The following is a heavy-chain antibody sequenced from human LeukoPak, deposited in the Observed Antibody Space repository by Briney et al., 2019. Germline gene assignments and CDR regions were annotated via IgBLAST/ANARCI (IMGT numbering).Heavy chain of an antibody. CDR3: AKDVAAAELGAFDI. V-gene: IGHV3-30*18. D-gene: IGHD6-13*01. CDR1: GYTLTELS. Sequence: SCKVSGYTLTELSMHWVRQAPGKGLEWVAMISYDGNSKQYADFVKGRFTISRDNSKNTLYLQMNSLRTEDTAVYHCAKDVAAAELGAFDIWGQGTMVTVSS. CDR2: ISYDGNSK. J-gene: IGHJ3*02.